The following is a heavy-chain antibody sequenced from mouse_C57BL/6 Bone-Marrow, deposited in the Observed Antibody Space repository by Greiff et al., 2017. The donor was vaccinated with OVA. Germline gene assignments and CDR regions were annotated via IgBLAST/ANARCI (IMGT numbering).Heavy chain of an antibody. V-gene: IGHV5-4*03. Sequence: EVMLVESGGGLVKPGGSLKLSCAASGFTFSSYAMSWVRQTPEKRLEWVATISDGGSYTYYPDNVKGRFTISRDNAKNNLYLQMSHLKSEDTAMYYCARTGTKPYAMDYWGQGTSVTVSS. D-gene: IGHD4-1*01. CDR3: ARTGTKPYAMDY. CDR2: ISDGGSYT. J-gene: IGHJ4*01. CDR1: GFTFSSYA.